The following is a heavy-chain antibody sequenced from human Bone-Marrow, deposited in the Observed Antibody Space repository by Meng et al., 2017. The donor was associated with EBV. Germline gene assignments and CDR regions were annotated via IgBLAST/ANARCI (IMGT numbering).Heavy chain of an antibody. J-gene: IGHJ4*02. CDR3: ARVSMVRGVIPHYFDY. V-gene: IGHV4-30-4*01. Sequence: QVQLQGSGPGLVKPSQTLSLTCAVSGGSISSGGYYWSWIRQPPGKGLEWIGYIYYSGSTYYNPSLKSRVTISVDTSKNQFSLKLSSVTAADTAVYYCARVSMVRGVIPHYFDYWGQGTLVTVSS. D-gene: IGHD3-10*01. CDR2: IYYSGST. CDR1: GGSISSGGYY.